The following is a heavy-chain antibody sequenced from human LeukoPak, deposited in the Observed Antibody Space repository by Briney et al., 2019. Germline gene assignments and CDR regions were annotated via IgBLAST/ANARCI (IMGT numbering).Heavy chain of an antibody. CDR3: ARGRGSSWYAYYMDV. CDR2: INHSGST. Sequence: SETLSLTCAVYGGSFSGHYWSWIRQPPGKGLEWIGEINHSGSTNYNPSLKSRVTISVDTSKNQFSLKLSSVTAADTAVYYCARGRGSSWYAYYMDVWGKGTTVTVSS. V-gene: IGHV4-34*01. J-gene: IGHJ6*03. CDR1: GGSFSGHY. D-gene: IGHD6-13*01.